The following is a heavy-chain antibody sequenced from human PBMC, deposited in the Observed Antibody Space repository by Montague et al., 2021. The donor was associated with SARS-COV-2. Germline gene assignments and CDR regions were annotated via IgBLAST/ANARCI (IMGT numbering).Heavy chain of an antibody. CDR2: INHSGST. D-gene: IGHD2-15*01. CDR1: GGSFRGYY. Sequence: SETLSLTCAVYGGSFRGYYWSWIRQPPGKGLEWIGEINHSGSTNYNPSLKSRVTISVDTSKNQFSLKLSSVTAADTAVYYCARGPADDNGSGGSCYARYYYGMDVWGQGTTVTVSS. CDR3: ARGPADDNGSGGSCYARYYYGMDV. V-gene: IGHV4-34*01. J-gene: IGHJ6*02.